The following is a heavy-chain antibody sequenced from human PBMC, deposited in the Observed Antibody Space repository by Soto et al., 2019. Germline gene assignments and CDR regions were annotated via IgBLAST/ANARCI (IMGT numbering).Heavy chain of an antibody. CDR1: GGSISSGDYY. D-gene: IGHD3-16*01. CDR3: ARDSSMITFGGVSAFDI. Sequence: QVQLQESGPGLVKPSQTLSLTCTVSGGSISSGDYYWSWIRQPPGKGLEWIGYIYYSGSTYYNPSLKRRVTISVDTSKNQFSLKLSSVTAADTAVYYCARDSSMITFGGVSAFDIWGQGTMVTVSS. V-gene: IGHV4-30-4*01. CDR2: IYYSGST. J-gene: IGHJ3*02.